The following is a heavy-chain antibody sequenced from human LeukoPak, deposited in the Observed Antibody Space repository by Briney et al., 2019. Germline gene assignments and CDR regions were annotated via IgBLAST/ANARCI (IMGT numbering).Heavy chain of an antibody. J-gene: IGHJ4*02. Sequence: SETLSLTCTVSGGSISDSRTWGWVRQPPGKGLEWIANIHDDGRTASNPSLRSRLTISQDTFKNQFSLKVSSVTAADTAFYYCARVLTAAGLDFWGQGTLVTVSS. CDR3: ARVLTAAGLDF. CDR2: IHDDGRT. V-gene: IGHV4-39*07. CDR1: GGSISDSRT. D-gene: IGHD6-25*01.